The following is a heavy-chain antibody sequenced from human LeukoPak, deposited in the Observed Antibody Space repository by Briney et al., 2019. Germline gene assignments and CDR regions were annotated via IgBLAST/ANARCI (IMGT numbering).Heavy chain of an antibody. D-gene: IGHD5-24*01. J-gene: IGHJ4*02. CDR3: ATGYNHYYDY. V-gene: IGHV3-64*02. CDR1: GAAFTILA. Sequence: GEPLRLSCAVSGAAFTILAMHWIRQCPGKELEFVSAIGGDGTITHYGDSVRGRFMITRDNSKNTMYLQMGGLRPEDTAVHFCATGYNHYYDYWGQGIQVTVSS. CDR2: IGGDGTIT.